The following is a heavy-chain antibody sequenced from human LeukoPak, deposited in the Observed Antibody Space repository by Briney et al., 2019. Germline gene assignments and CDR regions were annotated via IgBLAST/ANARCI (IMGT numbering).Heavy chain of an antibody. Sequence: PSETLSLTCAVYGGSFSGYYWSWIRQPPGKGLEWIGEINHSGSTNYNPSLKSRVTISVDTSKNQFSLKLSSVTAADTAVYYCAGDYYCSSTSCRAAEYFQHWGQGTLVTVSS. CDR2: INHSGST. J-gene: IGHJ1*01. CDR3: AGDYYCSSTSCRAAEYFQH. CDR1: GGSFSGYY. V-gene: IGHV4-34*01. D-gene: IGHD2-2*01.